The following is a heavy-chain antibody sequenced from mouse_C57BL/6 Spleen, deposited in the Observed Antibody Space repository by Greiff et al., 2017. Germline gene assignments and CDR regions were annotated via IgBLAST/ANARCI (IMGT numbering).Heavy chain of an antibody. CDR3: AREGGSSYGYAMDY. D-gene: IGHD1-1*01. CDR2: ISDGGSYT. J-gene: IGHJ4*01. V-gene: IGHV5-4*01. Sequence: EVKLMESGGGLVKPGGSLKLSCAASGFTFSSYAMSWVRQTPEKRLEWVATISDGGSYTSYPDNVKGRFTISRDNAKNNLYLQMSHLKSEDTAMYYCAREGGSSYGYAMDYWGQGTSVTVSS. CDR1: GFTFSSYA.